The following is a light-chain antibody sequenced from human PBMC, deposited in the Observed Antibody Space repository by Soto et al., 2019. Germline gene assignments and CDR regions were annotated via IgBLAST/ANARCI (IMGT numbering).Light chain of an antibody. CDR3: CSYAGSSTYV. Sequence: QSALTQPASVSGSPGQSITISCTGTSSDVGSYNLVSWYQQHPGKAPKFMIYEATKRPSGVSNRFSGSKSGNTASLTISGFQAEDEADYYCCSYAGSSTYVFGTGTKLTVL. CDR1: SSDVGSYNL. V-gene: IGLV2-23*01. J-gene: IGLJ1*01. CDR2: EAT.